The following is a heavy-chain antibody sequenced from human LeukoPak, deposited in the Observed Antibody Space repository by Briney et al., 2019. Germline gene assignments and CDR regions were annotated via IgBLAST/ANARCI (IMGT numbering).Heavy chain of an antibody. D-gene: IGHD6-13*01. Sequence: APETLSLTCSVSGGSINSHYWSWIRQSPGKGLEWIGYVFNGGSTNYNPSLKSRVTMSLDTSRDQFSLRLSSVTAADTAIYYCASRPAGSTWYGVFDYWSQGTLVTVSS. CDR1: GGSINSHY. CDR3: ASRPAGSTWYGVFDY. V-gene: IGHV4-59*11. J-gene: IGHJ4*02. CDR2: VFNGGST.